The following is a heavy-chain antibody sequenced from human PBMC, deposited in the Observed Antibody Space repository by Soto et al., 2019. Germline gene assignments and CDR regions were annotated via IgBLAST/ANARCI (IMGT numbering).Heavy chain of an antibody. D-gene: IGHD6-19*01. J-gene: IGHJ2*01. Sequence: EVQLLESGGGLVQPGGSLRLSCAASGFTFSSYAMSWVRQAPGKGLEWVSAISGSGGSTYYADSVKGRFTISRDNSKKTLYLQMNSLRADDTAVCYCAKDRGIAVAPYWYFDLWGRGTLVTVSS. CDR3: AKDRGIAVAPYWYFDL. CDR2: ISGSGGST. V-gene: IGHV3-23*01. CDR1: GFTFSSYA.